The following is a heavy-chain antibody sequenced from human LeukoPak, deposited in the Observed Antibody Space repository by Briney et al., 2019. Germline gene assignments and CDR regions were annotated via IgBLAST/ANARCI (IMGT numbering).Heavy chain of an antibody. CDR2: IYYSGST. V-gene: IGHV4-59*01. J-gene: IGHJ6*03. Sequence: PSETLSLTCTVSGGSISSYYWSWIRQPPGKGLEWIGYIYYSGSTNYNPSLKSRVTISVDTSKNQFSLKLSSVTAADTAVYYCARTTEGYCRGRSCYSYYYYMDVWGKGTTVTVSS. D-gene: IGHD2-15*01. CDR3: ARTTEGYCRGRSCYSYYYYMDV. CDR1: GGSISSYY.